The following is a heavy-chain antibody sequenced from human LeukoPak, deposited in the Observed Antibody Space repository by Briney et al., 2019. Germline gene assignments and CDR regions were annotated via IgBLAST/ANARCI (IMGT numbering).Heavy chain of an antibody. J-gene: IGHJ6*03. CDR1: GFTFSSYS. V-gene: IGHV3-21*01. D-gene: IGHD2-15*01. CDR3: ARDLSWTVAGYMDV. CDR2: TSISSSYI. Sequence: GGSLRLSCAASGFTFSSYSMSSVRQAPGKRLEWVSSTSISSSYIYYADSVKGRFTISRDNAKNSLYLQMNSLRAEDTAVYYFARDLSWTVAGYMDVWGKGTTVTVSS.